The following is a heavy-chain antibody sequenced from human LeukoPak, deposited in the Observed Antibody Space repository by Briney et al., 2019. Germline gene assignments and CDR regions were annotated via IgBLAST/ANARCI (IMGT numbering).Heavy chain of an antibody. J-gene: IGHJ6*03. CDR2: ISSSSSYI. Sequence: PGGSLRLSCAASGFTFSSYSMNWVRQAPGKGLEWVSSISSSSSYIYCADSVKGRFTISRDNAKNSLYLQMNSLRAEDTAVYYCARDSVEWLRDIVTPDMDVWGKGTTVTVSS. CDR3: ARDSVEWLRDIVTPDMDV. CDR1: GFTFSSYS. D-gene: IGHD5-12*01. V-gene: IGHV3-21*01.